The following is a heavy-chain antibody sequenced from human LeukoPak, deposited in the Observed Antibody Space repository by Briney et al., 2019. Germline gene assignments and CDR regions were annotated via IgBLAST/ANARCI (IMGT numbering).Heavy chain of an antibody. CDR3: ARGLVLGGDCYYDY. J-gene: IGHJ4*02. CDR2: IKQDGSEK. D-gene: IGHD2-21*02. V-gene: IGHV3-7*01. CDR1: GSTFSSYW. Sequence: PGGSLRLSCAASGSTFSSYWMSGVRQAPGKGLEWVANIKQDGSEKYYVDSVKGRFTISRDNAKNSLYLQMNSLRAEDTAVYYCARGLVLGGDCYYDYWGQGTLVTVSS.